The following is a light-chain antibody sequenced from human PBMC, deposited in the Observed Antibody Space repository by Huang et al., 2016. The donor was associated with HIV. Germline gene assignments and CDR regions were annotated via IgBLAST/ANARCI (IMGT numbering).Light chain of an antibody. Sequence: EIVLTQSQDTLSLSPGERGALSGRAYQNVTKAYLAWYQKKSVQVPRLLIYGSSGRATGVPVRFGGSGSGAEFILTIDRLEPEDFASYYCQQYSTSPWTFGPGTKLEVK. V-gene: IGKV3-20*01. CDR3: QQYSTSPWT. CDR1: QNVTKAY. CDR2: GSS. J-gene: IGKJ1*01.